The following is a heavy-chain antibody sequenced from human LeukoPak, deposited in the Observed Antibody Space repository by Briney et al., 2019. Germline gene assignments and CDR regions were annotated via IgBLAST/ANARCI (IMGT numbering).Heavy chain of an antibody. CDR3: ARHSGNVWFDP. Sequence: SETLSLTCTVSGGSMSGYYWSWIRQTPGKGLEWIGYVYYSGSTNYNPSLKSRVTISVDTSKDQFSLKLSSVTAADTAVYYCARHSGNVWFDPWGQGTLVTVSP. CDR1: GGSMSGYY. V-gene: IGHV4-59*08. J-gene: IGHJ5*02. CDR2: VYYSGST. D-gene: IGHD3-10*01.